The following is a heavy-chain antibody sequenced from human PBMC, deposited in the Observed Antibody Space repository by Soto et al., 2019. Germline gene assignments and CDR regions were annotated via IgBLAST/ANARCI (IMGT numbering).Heavy chain of an antibody. J-gene: IGHJ4*02. Sequence: XESLRLSCAASGFTFSSYAMSWVRQAPGKGLEWVSAISGSGGSTYYADSVKGRFTISRDNSKNTLYLQMNSLRAEDTAVYYCAKNTWVYVLRFLEWLLPVDYWGQGTLVTVSS. CDR2: ISGSGGST. CDR3: AKNTWVYVLRFLEWLLPVDY. CDR1: GFTFSSYA. D-gene: IGHD3-3*01. V-gene: IGHV3-23*01.